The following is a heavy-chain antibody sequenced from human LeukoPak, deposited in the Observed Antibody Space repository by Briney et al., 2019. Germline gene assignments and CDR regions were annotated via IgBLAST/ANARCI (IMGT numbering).Heavy chain of an antibody. CDR1: GFTFGNSW. V-gene: IGHV3-74*01. CDR2: INADGSTA. J-gene: IGHJ3*01. Sequence: GGSLRLSCAASGFTFGNSWVHWVRQAPGKGLVWVSLINADGSTATYADSVKGRFTISRDNARNTLSLQTNSQTIEDTAVYYCVVVVEPPDSDGFDVWGQGTMITVSS. CDR3: VVVVEPPDSDGFDV. D-gene: IGHD1-14*01.